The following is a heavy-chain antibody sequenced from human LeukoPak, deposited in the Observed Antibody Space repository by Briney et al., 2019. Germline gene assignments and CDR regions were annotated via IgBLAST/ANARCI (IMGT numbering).Heavy chain of an antibody. CDR2: IIPILGIA. Sequence: SVKVSCKASGGTFSSYAISWVRQAPGQGLEWMGRIIPILGIANYAQKFQGRVTITADKSTSTAYMELSSLGSEDTAVYYCARGLSLWFGEFRSSYFDYWGQGTLVTVSS. V-gene: IGHV1-69*04. CDR1: GGTFSSYA. J-gene: IGHJ4*02. D-gene: IGHD3-10*01. CDR3: ARGLSLWFGEFRSSYFDY.